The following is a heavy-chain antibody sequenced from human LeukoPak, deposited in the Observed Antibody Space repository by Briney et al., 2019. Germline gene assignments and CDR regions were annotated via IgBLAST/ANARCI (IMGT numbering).Heavy chain of an antibody. CDR3: ARDRGSYYLNWFDP. V-gene: IGHV3-30*01. CDR1: GSTFSSCA. D-gene: IGHD1-26*01. J-gene: IGHJ5*02. Sequence: GGSLRLSCAASGSTFSSCAMHWVRQAPGKGLEWVAVISYDGSNKYYADSVKGRFTISRDNSKNTLYLQMNSLRAEDTAVYYCARDRGSYYLNWFDPWGQGTLVTVSS. CDR2: ISYDGSNK.